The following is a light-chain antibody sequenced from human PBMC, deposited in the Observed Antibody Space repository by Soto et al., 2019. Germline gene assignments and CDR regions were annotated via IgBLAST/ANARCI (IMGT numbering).Light chain of an antibody. Sequence: DIQMTPSPSSLYASLGARVTITCQTRQDRSKYLNWYQQKPGKAPTLLIYDASNLETGVPSRFSGSGSETDFTFISRSQQAEDVATYYFQQYDLLPPFTFGGGTKVEIK. CDR1: QDRSKY. J-gene: IGKJ4*01. V-gene: IGKV1-33*01. CDR2: DAS. CDR3: QQYDLLPPFT.